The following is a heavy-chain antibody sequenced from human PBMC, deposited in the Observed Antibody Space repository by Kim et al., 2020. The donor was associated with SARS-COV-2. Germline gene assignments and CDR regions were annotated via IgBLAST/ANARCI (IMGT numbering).Heavy chain of an antibody. D-gene: IGHD2-21*02. Sequence: GGSLRLSCAASGFTFSSYGMHWVRQAPGKGLEWVAVIWYDGSNKYYADSVKGRFTISRDNSKNTLYLQMNSLRAEDTAVYYCAKDSHDCGGDCYSHEDYYYYGRDVWGQGTTVTVSS. J-gene: IGHJ6*02. V-gene: IGHV3-33*06. CDR3: AKDSHDCGGDCYSHEDYYYYGRDV. CDR1: GFTFSSYG. CDR2: IWYDGSNK.